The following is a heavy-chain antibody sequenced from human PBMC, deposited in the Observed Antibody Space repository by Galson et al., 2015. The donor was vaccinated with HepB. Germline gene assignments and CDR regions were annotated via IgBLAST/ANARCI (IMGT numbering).Heavy chain of an antibody. CDR3: ARDFRGYSYGRVYYYGMDV. Sequence: SVKVSCKASGGTFSSYAISWVRQAPGQGLEWMGGIIPIFGTANYAQKFQGRVTITADESTSTAYMELSSLRSEDTAVYYCARDFRGYSYGRVYYYGMDVWGQGTTVTVSS. D-gene: IGHD5-18*01. V-gene: IGHV1-69*13. CDR1: GGTFSSYA. CDR2: IIPIFGTA. J-gene: IGHJ6*02.